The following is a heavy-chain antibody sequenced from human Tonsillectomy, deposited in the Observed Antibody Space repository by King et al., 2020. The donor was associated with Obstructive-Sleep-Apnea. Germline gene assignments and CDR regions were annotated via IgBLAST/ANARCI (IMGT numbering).Heavy chain of an antibody. CDR2: RKEDGSEN. Sequence: QLVQSGGGLVQPGGSLRLSCASSGFTFSSYWMSWGRQAPGKGREWVANRKEDGSENFYVDSVKGRFTISRDKAKNSLYLQMNSLRAEDTAVYYCARDERQYSYGPFDVWGQGTTVTVSS. CDR3: ARDERQYSYGPFDV. V-gene: IGHV3-7*01. J-gene: IGHJ6*02. D-gene: IGHD5-18*01. CDR1: GFTFSSYW.